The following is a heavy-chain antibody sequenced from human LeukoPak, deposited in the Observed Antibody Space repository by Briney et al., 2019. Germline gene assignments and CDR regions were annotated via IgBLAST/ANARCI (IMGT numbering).Heavy chain of an antibody. J-gene: IGHJ5*02. CDR2: IYYSGST. V-gene: IGHV4-59*11. CDR3: ARDLGYSSASFDP. Sequence: SETLSLTCTVSGGSNSSHYWSWIRQPPGKGLEWIGYIYYSGSTNYNPSLKRRVTISVDTSKNQFSLKLSSVTAADTAVYYCARDLGYSSASFDPWGQGTLVTVSS. CDR1: GGSNSSHY. D-gene: IGHD6-25*01.